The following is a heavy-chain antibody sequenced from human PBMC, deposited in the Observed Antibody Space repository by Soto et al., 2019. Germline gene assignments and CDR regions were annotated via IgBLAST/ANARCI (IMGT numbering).Heavy chain of an antibody. D-gene: IGHD3-22*01. V-gene: IGHV3-74*01. J-gene: IGHJ5*02. CDR1: GFTFSSYW. CDR2: INSDGSST. CDR3: ARDALDSSGYNWFDP. Sequence: GGSLRLSCAASGFTFSSYWMHWVRQAPGKGLVWVSRINSDGSSTSYADSVKGRFTISRDNAKNTLYLQMNSLRAEDTAVYYWARDALDSSGYNWFDPWGQGSLGTVSS.